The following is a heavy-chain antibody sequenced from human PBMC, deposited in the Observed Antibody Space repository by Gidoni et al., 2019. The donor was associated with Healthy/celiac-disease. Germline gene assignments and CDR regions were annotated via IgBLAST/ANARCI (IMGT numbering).Heavy chain of an antibody. Sequence: QVQLQQWGAGLLKPSETLSLTCAVYGGSFSGYYWSWIRQPPGKGLEWIGEINHSGSTNYNPSLKSRVTISVDTSKNQFSLKLSSVTAADTAVYYCARGVRGMVRGVMGYWGQGTLVTVSS. CDR1: GGSFSGYY. V-gene: IGHV4-34*01. CDR3: ARGVRGMVRGVMGY. J-gene: IGHJ4*02. CDR2: INHSGST. D-gene: IGHD3-10*01.